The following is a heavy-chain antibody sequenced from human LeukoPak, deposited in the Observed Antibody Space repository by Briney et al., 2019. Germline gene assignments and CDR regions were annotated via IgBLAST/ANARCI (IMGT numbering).Heavy chain of an antibody. CDR1: GFTVSNNY. D-gene: IGHD3-22*01. J-gene: IGHJ4*02. V-gene: IGHV3-66*01. CDR3: ARDSSGPAY. Sequence: GGSLRLSCAASGFTVSNNYMSWVRQAPGKGLEWVSVIYSAGGTYYADSMKGRFTISRDNSKNTLYLQMNSLRVEDTAVYYCARDSSGPAYWGQGTLVTVSS. CDR2: IYSAGGT.